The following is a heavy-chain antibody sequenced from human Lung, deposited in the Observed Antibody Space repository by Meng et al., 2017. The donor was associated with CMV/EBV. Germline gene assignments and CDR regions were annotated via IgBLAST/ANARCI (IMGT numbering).Heavy chain of an antibody. V-gene: IGHV3-23*01. CDR3: AKYSAVGARLYYFDY. Sequence: GESXKISXAASGLTFSSYGMSWVRQAPGKGLEWVSSIGATAGGTYYADSVKGRFTISRDNAKNTLYLQMNSLSAEDTAVYYCAKYSAVGARLYYFDYWGQGTXVTVSS. D-gene: IGHD2-21*01. CDR2: IGATAGGT. J-gene: IGHJ4*02. CDR1: GLTFSSYG.